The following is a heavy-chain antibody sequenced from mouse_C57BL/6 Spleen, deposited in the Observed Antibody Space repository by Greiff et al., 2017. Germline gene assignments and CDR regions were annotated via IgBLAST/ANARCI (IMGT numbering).Heavy chain of an antibody. D-gene: IGHD2-1*01. Sequence: DVMLVESGGGLVQPGGSMKLSCVASGFTFSNYWMNWVRQSPEKGLEWVAQIRLKSDNYATHYAESVKGRFTISRDDSKSSVYLQMNNLRAEDTGCYYCTGGGACYGTTSFAYWGQGTLVTVSA. CDR2: IRLKSDNYAT. J-gene: IGHJ3*01. CDR3: TGGGACYGTTSFAY. V-gene: IGHV6-3*01. CDR1: GFTFSNYW.